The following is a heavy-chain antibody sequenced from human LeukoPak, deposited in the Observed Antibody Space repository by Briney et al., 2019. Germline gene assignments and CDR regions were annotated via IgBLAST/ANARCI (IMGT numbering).Heavy chain of an antibody. D-gene: IGHD2-15*01. Sequence: GGSLRLSCAASGFTFSSYEMNWVRQAPGKGLEWVSYISSSGSTIYYADSVKGRFTISRDNAKNSLYLQMNSLRAEDTAVYYCAKAHPSGLGAATPDSDYWGQGTLVTVSS. CDR1: GFTFSSYE. V-gene: IGHV3-48*03. CDR3: AKAHPSGLGAATPDSDY. CDR2: ISSSGSTI. J-gene: IGHJ4*02.